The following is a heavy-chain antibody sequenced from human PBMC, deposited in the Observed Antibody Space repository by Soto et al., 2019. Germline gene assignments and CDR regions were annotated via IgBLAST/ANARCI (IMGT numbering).Heavy chain of an antibody. CDR2: INAGNGNT. CDR1: GYTFTSYA. Sequence: QVQLVQSGAEVKKPGASVKVSCKASGYTFTSYAMHWVRQAPGQRLEWMGWINAGNGNTKYSQKFQGRVTITRDTSASTAYMELSSLRSEDTAEYYCARGGDIVVVPDYDYWGQVTLVTVSS. CDR3: ARGGDIVVVPDYDY. V-gene: IGHV1-3*01. J-gene: IGHJ4*02. D-gene: IGHD2-2*01.